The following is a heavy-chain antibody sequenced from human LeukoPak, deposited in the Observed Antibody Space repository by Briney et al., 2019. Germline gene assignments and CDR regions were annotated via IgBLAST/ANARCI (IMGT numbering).Heavy chain of an antibody. CDR1: GGSLSGYY. CDR3: ARGSGRRGTMVRGVIIRPYYFDY. J-gene: IGHJ4*02. V-gene: IGHV4-34*01. D-gene: IGHD3-10*01. CDR2: INHSGST. Sequence: PSETLSLTCAVYGGSLSGYYWSWIRQPPGKGLEWIGEINHSGSTNYNPSLKSRVTISVDTSKNQFSLKLSSVTAADTAVYYCARGSGRRGTMVRGVIIRPYYFDYWGQGTLVTVSS.